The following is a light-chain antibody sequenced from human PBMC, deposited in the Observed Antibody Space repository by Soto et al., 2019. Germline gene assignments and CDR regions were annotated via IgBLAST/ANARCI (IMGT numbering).Light chain of an antibody. Sequence: SALAQPSSVSGSPGQSITISCTGTSTDVGGYNYVSWYQHHSGKAPKLLIYEATNRPSGISDRFSGSKSVNTASLTISGLQAEDESDYYCGSYSSTDTPFVFGTGTKFTVL. CDR1: STDVGGYNY. CDR2: EAT. CDR3: GSYSSTDTPFV. V-gene: IGLV2-14*01. J-gene: IGLJ1*01.